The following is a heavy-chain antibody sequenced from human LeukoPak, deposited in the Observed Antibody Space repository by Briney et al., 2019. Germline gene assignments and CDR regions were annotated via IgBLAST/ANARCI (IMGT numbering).Heavy chain of an antibody. Sequence: GGSLRLSCAASGFTFSSYAMHWVRQAPGKGLEWVSAISAHSRYIYYADSVKGRFTISRDNAQTSLYLQMNSLRAEDSAVYYCARQYYDFWSGFYTADYYFDYWGRGTLVTVSS. V-gene: IGHV3-21*01. CDR2: ISAHSRYI. CDR1: GFTFSSYA. CDR3: ARQYYDFWSGFYTADYYFDY. D-gene: IGHD3-3*01. J-gene: IGHJ4*02.